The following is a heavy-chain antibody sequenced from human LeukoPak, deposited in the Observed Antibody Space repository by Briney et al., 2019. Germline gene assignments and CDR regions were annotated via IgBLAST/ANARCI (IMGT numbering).Heavy chain of an antibody. D-gene: IGHD6-13*01. J-gene: IGHJ4*02. CDR3: ARAARPAGVAANVQSN. Sequence: GGSLRLSCAASGFTFSSYSMNWVRQAPGKGLEWVSYISSSSNIYSADSVKGRFTISRDNAKNSLYLQMNSLRAEDTAVYYCARAARPAGVAANVQSNWGQGTLVTVSS. CDR1: GFTFSSYS. V-gene: IGHV3-48*01. CDR2: ISSSSNI.